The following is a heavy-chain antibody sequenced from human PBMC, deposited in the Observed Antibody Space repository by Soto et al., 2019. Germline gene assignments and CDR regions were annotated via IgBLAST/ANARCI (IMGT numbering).Heavy chain of an antibody. CDR2: INHSGST. CDR1: GGSFSGYY. CDR3: ARGGMGIVVVPAAYNWFDP. V-gene: IGHV4-34*01. D-gene: IGHD2-2*03. Sequence: SETLSLTCAVYGGSFSGYYWSWIRQPPGKGLEWIGEINHSGSTNYNPSLKSRVTISVDTSKNQFSLMLSSVTAADTAVYYCARGGMGIVVVPAAYNWFDPWGQGTLVTVSS. J-gene: IGHJ5*02.